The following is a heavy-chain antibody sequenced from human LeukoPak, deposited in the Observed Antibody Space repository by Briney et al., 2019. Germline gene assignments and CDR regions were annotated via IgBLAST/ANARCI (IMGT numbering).Heavy chain of an antibody. J-gene: IGHJ4*02. Sequence: SETLSLTCAIYGGSFSTYYWTWIRQPPGKGLEWIGFIYYTGSTNYNPSLKSRVTISVDTSKNQFSLKLSSVTAADTAVYYCAGMRITTPTVRTLDYWGQGTLVTVSS. V-gene: IGHV4-59*01. CDR3: AGMRITTPTVRTLDY. CDR2: IYYTGST. D-gene: IGHD1-14*01. CDR1: GGSFSTYY.